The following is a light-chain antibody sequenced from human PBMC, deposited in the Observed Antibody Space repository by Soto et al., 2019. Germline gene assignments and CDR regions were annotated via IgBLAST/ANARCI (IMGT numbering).Light chain of an antibody. Sequence: DIPMTQSPSTLSASVGDRVTITCRASQSISGWLAWYQQKAGKAPKLLIYDVSSLKSGVPSRFSGSGSGTDFTLTISSLQPDDVATYYCQQYNTYSLTFGGGTKVEIK. V-gene: IGKV1-5*01. CDR1: QSISGW. CDR2: DVS. CDR3: QQYNTYSLT. J-gene: IGKJ4*01.